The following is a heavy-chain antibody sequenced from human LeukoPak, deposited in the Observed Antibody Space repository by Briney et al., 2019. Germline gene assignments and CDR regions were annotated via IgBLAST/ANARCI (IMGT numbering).Heavy chain of an antibody. J-gene: IGHJ3*02. V-gene: IGHV1-2*02. Sequence: GASVKVSCKASGGTFSSYAISWVRQAPGQGLEWMGWINPNSGGTNYAQKFQGRVTMTRDTSISTAYMELSRLRSDDTAVYYCARDDYCSSTSCLHDAFDIWGQGTMVTVSS. CDR1: GGTFSSYA. D-gene: IGHD2-2*01. CDR3: ARDDYCSSTSCLHDAFDI. CDR2: INPNSGGT.